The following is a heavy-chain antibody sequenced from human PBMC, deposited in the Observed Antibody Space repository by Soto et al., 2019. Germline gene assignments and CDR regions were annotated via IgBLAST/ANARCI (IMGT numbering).Heavy chain of an antibody. Sequence: QVQLVQSGAEVKKPGSSVKVSCEASGGTFTTYTINWVRQAPGQGLEWIGQIIPMYDSANYAQSFQDRVTISADKSTNTAYMELRSLRSEDTALYYCATWRTYSGSYCFDYWGQGTLVSVSS. CDR1: GGTFTTYT. D-gene: IGHD1-26*01. V-gene: IGHV1-69*06. J-gene: IGHJ4*02. CDR2: IIPMYDSA. CDR3: ATWRTYSGSYCFDY.